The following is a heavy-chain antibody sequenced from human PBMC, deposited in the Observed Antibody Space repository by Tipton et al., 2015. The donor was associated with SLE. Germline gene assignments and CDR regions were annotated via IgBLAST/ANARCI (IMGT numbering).Heavy chain of an antibody. V-gene: IGHV4-59*11. CDR3: ARVPSALYFGMDV. J-gene: IGHJ6*02. CDR1: GGGISSHY. Sequence: TLSLTCTVSGGGISSHYWSWIRQPPGKGLEWIGYIYYSGSTKKPSLKSRVTISVGTSKNQFSLKLSSVTAADTAVYYCARVPSALYFGMDVWGQWTTVTVSS. D-gene: IGHD2-2*01. CDR2: IYYSGST.